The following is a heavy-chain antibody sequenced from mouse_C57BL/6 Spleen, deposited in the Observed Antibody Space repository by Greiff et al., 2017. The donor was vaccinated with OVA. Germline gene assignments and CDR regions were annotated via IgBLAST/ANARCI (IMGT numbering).Heavy chain of an antibody. CDR3: ARRTTVEGYFDY. V-gene: IGHV1-69*01. J-gene: IGHJ2*01. D-gene: IGHD1-1*01. Sequence: VQLQQSGAELVMPGASVKLSCKASGYTFTSYWMHWVKQRPGPGLEWIGEIDPSDSSTNYNQKFKGKSTLTVAKSSSTAYMQLSSLTSEDAAVYYGARRTTVEGYFDYWGQGTTLTVSA. CDR2: IDPSDSST. CDR1: GYTFTSYW.